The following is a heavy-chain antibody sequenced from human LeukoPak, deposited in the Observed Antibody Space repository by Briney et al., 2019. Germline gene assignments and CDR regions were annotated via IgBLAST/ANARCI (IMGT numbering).Heavy chain of an antibody. Sequence: SVKVSCKASGGTFISYAISWVRQAPGQGLEWMGGITPIFGTANYAQKFQGRVTITTDESTSTAYMELSSLRSEDTAVYYCARSIMITFGGVYYFDYWGQGTLVTVSS. CDR2: ITPIFGTA. CDR1: GGTFISYA. D-gene: IGHD3-16*01. J-gene: IGHJ4*02. CDR3: ARSIMITFGGVYYFDY. V-gene: IGHV1-69*05.